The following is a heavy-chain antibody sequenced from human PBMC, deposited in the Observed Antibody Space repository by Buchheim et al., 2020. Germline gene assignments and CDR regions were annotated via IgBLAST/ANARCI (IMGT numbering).Heavy chain of an antibody. D-gene: IGHD3-10*01. Sequence: EVQVLEAGGGLVQPGESLRLSCAASGFSLSSYAMTWVRQAPGKGLEWVSSISSGGSTYYTDSVKGRFTISRDSSKNTLYLQMNSLRAEDTAVYYCAKDSGRVFRYYDYWGQGTL. CDR3: AKDSGRVFRYYDY. V-gene: IGHV3-23*01. J-gene: IGHJ4*02. CDR2: ISSGGST. CDR1: GFSLSSYA.